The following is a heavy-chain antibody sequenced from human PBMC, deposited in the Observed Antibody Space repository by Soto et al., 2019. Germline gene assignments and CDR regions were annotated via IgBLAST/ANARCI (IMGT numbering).Heavy chain of an antibody. Sequence: SETLSLTCTVSGDSIKNSNWWTWVRQAPGKGLEWIGEINYTGNTNYNPSLKSPVTISIDTSKNQFSLRLSSVTDADTAIYYCARDRRFGDLFYYYYGMDVWGQGTTVTVSS. V-gene: IGHV4-4*02. J-gene: IGHJ6*02. D-gene: IGHD3-10*01. CDR2: INYTGNT. CDR3: ARDRRFGDLFYYYYGMDV. CDR1: GDSIKNSNW.